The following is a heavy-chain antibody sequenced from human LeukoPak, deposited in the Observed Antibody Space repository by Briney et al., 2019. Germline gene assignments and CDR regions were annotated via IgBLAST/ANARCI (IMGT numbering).Heavy chain of an antibody. J-gene: IGHJ4*02. CDR2: NNSDGSST. Sequence: GGSLRLSCAASGFTFSSYWMHWTRQAPGKWLVWVSGNNSDGSSTSSADSVKSRFTISRDNAKNTLYLQMDSLRAEDTAVYYCARGVGSSWYYFDYWGQGTLVTVSS. CDR3: ARGVGSSWYYFDY. D-gene: IGHD6-13*01. CDR1: GFTFSSYW. V-gene: IGHV3-74*01.